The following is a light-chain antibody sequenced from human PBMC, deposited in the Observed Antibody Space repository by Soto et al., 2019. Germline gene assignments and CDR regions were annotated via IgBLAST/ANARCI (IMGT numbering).Light chain of an antibody. CDR3: CSYAGSYTLV. Sequence: QSALTQPRSVSGSPGQAVTISCTGTSSDVGAYNFVSWYQQHPGRVPKLMIYDVSRRPSGVPDRLSGSKSGNTASLTISGIQADDEADYSCCSYAGSYTLVFGGGTKVTVL. CDR2: DVS. V-gene: IGLV2-11*01. J-gene: IGLJ3*02. CDR1: SSDVGAYNF.